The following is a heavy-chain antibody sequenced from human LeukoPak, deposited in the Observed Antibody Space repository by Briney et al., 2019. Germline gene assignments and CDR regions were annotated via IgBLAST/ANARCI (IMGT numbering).Heavy chain of an antibody. CDR1: GFTVSSNY. V-gene: IGHV3-53*01. D-gene: IGHD1-26*01. Sequence: GGSLRLSCAASGFTVSSNYMSWVRQAPGKGLEWVSVIYSGGSTYYADSVKGRFTISRDNSKNTLYLQMNSLRAEDTAVYYCAFSSYYLQGNYYYMDVWGKGTTVTVSS. CDR2: IYSGGST. J-gene: IGHJ6*03. CDR3: AFSSYYLQGNYYYMDV.